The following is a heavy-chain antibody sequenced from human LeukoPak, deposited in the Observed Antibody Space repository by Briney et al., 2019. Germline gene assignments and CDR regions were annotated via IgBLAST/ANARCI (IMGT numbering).Heavy chain of an antibody. V-gene: IGHV4-59*01. CDR2: IYYSGST. CDR1: GGSFSAYF. Sequence: SETLSLTCAVYGGSFSAYFWSWIRQPPGKGLEWIGYIYYSGSTNYNPSLKSRVAIAVDTSKNQFSLRLNSVTAADTAVYYCAMAYSSSWYYFDYWGQGTLVTVSS. J-gene: IGHJ4*02. CDR3: AMAYSSSWYYFDY. D-gene: IGHD6-13*01.